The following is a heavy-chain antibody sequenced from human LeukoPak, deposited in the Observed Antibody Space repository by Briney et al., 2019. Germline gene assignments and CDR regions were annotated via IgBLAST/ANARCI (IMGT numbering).Heavy chain of an antibody. CDR1: GFTFSSCG. Sequence: GGSLRLSCAASGFTFSSCGMYWVRQAPGKGLEWVAFIHYDGTDKYYADSVKGRFTISRDNSKNTLYLQMNSLRGDDTAVYYCTKESARMLGSSGSNMDYWGQGTLVIVSS. CDR2: IHYDGTDK. V-gene: IGHV3-30*02. D-gene: IGHD6-19*01. CDR3: TKESARMLGSSGSNMDY. J-gene: IGHJ4*02.